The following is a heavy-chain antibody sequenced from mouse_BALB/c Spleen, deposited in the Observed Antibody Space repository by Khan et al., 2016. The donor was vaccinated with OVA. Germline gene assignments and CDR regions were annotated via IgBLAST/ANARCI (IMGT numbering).Heavy chain of an antibody. J-gene: IGHJ3*01. D-gene: IGHD1-1*01. CDR1: GYTFTNYI. CDR2: INPYNDGS. V-gene: IGHV1S136*01. Sequence: VQLQQSGPELVKPGASVKMSCKATGYTFTNYIIHWVKQKPGQGLEWIAYINPYNDGSKYNEKFKGKATLTSDTSSSTAYMELSGLTSEDSAVXYCARVCGSSFWFAYWGQGTLVTVSA. CDR3: ARVCGSSFWFAY.